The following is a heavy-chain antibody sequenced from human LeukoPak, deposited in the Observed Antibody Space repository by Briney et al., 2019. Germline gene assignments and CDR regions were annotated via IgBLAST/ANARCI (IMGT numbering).Heavy chain of an antibody. Sequence: GGSLRLSCAASGFTVSSNYMSWVRQAPGKGLEWVSVIYSGGSTYYADSVKGRFTISRDNSKNTLYLQMNSLRAEDTAVCYCARDDSSVYDAFDIWGQGTMVTVSS. D-gene: IGHD3-22*01. CDR3: ARDDSSVYDAFDI. V-gene: IGHV3-53*01. CDR2: IYSGGST. CDR1: GFTVSSNY. J-gene: IGHJ3*02.